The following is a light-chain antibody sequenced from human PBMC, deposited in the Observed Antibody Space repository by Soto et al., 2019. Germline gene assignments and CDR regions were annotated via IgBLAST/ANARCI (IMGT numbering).Light chain of an antibody. Sequence: EIVLTQSPVTLSLSPGDRATLSCRASQSFRSDLAWYQQQPGQAPRLLIYHASNRATGIPARFSGSGSGTDFTLTISSLEPEDFAVYYCQQRSNWPPLTFGGGTKVDIK. CDR1: QSFRSD. CDR2: HAS. CDR3: QQRSNWPPLT. J-gene: IGKJ4*01. V-gene: IGKV3-11*01.